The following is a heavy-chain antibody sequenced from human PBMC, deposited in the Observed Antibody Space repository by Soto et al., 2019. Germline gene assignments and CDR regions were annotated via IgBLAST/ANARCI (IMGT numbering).Heavy chain of an antibody. J-gene: IGHJ6*02. Sequence: ASVKVSCKASGYTFTGYYMHWVRQAPGQGLEWMGWINPNSGGTNYAQKFQGWVTMTRDTSISTAYMELSRLRSDDTAVYYCARELVPAAMFPYYYGMDVWGQGTTVTVSS. CDR3: ARELVPAAMFPYYYGMDV. CDR1: GYTFTGYY. CDR2: INPNSGGT. D-gene: IGHD2-2*01. V-gene: IGHV1-2*04.